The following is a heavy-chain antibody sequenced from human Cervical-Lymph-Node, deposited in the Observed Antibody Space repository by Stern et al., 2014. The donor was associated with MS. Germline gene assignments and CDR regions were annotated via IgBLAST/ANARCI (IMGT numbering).Heavy chain of an antibody. CDR1: GYSFTNNW. D-gene: IGHD5-24*01. CDR2: IYPGDSET. J-gene: IGHJ4*02. CDR3: ARRGDGYKGIDY. V-gene: IGHV5-51*03. Sequence: EVQLVASGAEVKKPGESLRISCEVSGYSFTNNWIGWVRQMPGKGLEWMGIIYPGDSETRYSPSFQGQVTILVDKSNSTAYLQWSSLKASDTAIYYCARRGDGYKGIDYWGQGTLVTVSS.